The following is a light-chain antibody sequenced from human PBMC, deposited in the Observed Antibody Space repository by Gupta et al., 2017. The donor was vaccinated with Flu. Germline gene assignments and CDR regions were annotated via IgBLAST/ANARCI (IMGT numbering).Light chain of an antibody. J-gene: IGLJ1*01. CDR3: CSYAGSSTWV. CDR2: EVS. Sequence: ITISCTGTSSDVGGYNYVSWYQQSPGKAPKVMIYEVSNRPSGVSNRFSGSKSGNTASLTISGLQAEDEADYYCCSYAGSSTWVFGTGTTVTVL. V-gene: IGLV2-14*01. CDR1: SSDVGGYNY.